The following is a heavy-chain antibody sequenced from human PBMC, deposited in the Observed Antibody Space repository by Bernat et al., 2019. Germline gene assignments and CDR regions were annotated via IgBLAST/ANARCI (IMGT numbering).Heavy chain of an antibody. J-gene: IGHJ4*02. CDR2: IYHSGST. Sequence: QVQLQESGPGLLKPSGPLSPPCVFPGASIGVSNCWVWFARPPGKGLGWMGEIYHSGSTNYNPSLKSRVTISVDKSKNQFSLKLSSVTAADTAVYYCAREGPDRGFDYWGQGTLVTVSS. CDR1: GASIGVSNC. V-gene: IGHV4-4*02. D-gene: IGHD1-14*01. CDR3: AREGPDRGFDY.